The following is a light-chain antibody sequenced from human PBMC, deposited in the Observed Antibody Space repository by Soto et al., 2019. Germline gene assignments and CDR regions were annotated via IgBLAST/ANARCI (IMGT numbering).Light chain of an antibody. CDR2: LGS. V-gene: IGKV2-28*01. CDR3: MQALQTPFT. Sequence: DIVLTQSPLSLPVTPGEPASISCRSIHILLHSNGYNYLDWYLQKPGQSPQLLIYLGSNRASGVPDRISGSGSGTDFTLKISRVEAEDVGVYYCMQALQTPFTFGPGTKVDIK. CDR1: HILLHSNGYNY. J-gene: IGKJ3*01.